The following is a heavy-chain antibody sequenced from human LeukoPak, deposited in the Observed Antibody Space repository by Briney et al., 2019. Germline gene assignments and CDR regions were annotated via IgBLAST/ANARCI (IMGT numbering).Heavy chain of an antibody. CDR2: INHSGST. CDR1: GGSFSGYY. Sequence: PSETLSLTCAVYGGSFSGYYWSWIRQPPGKGLEWIGEINHSGSTNYNPSLKSRVTISVDTSNNQFSLKLSSVTAADTAVYYCARRSRTGFFDYWGQGTLVTVSS. J-gene: IGHJ4*02. V-gene: IGHV4-34*01. D-gene: IGHD1-14*01. CDR3: ARRSRTGFFDY.